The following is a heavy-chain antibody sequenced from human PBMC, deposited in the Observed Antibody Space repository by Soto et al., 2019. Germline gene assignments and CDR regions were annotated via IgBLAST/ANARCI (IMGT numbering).Heavy chain of an antibody. CDR1: GGSISSYY. J-gene: IGHJ5*02. CDR3: ARDIAVAEYNWFDP. CDR2: IYYSGST. D-gene: IGHD6-19*01. Sequence: SETLSLTCTVSGGSISSYYWSWIRQPPWKGLEWIGYIYYSGSTNYNPSLKSRVTISVDTSKNQFSLKLSSVTAADTAVYYCARDIAVAEYNWFDPRGQGTLVTVSS. V-gene: IGHV4-59*01.